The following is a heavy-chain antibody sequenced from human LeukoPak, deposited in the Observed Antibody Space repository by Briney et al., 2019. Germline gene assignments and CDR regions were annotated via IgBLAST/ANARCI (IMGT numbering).Heavy chain of an antibody. V-gene: IGHV5-51*01. CDR2: IYPGDSDT. CDR1: GYSFTSYW. CDR3: ARRGRYSYGSYFDY. D-gene: IGHD5-18*01. Sequence: GESLKISCKGSGYSFTSYWIGWVRQVPGKGLEWMGIIYPGDSDTAYSPSFQGQVIVSADKSITTAYLQWSSLKASDTAMYYCARRGRYSYGSYFDYWGQGTLVTVSS. J-gene: IGHJ4*02.